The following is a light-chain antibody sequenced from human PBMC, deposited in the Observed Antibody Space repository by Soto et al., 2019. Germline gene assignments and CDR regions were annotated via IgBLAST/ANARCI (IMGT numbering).Light chain of an antibody. CDR1: QSVLFSSNNKNY. J-gene: IGKJ5*01. V-gene: IGKV4-1*01. CDR3: QQSYSTPIT. Sequence: DIVMTQSPDSLAVSLGERATINCKSSQSVLFSSNNKNYLAWYQQKPGQPPKLLIYCASTRESGVPNRFSGSGSGTDFTLTISSLQAEDVAVYYCQQSYSTPITFGQGTRLEIK. CDR2: CAS.